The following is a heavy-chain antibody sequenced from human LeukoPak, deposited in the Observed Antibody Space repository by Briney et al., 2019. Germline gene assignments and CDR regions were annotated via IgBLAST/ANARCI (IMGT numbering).Heavy chain of an antibody. CDR3: ARVTSYYYGSGSPNWFDP. J-gene: IGHJ5*02. CDR2: IYPGDSDT. V-gene: IGHV5-51*01. CDR1: GYSFTSYW. Sequence: GESLQISCQGSGYSFTSYWIGWVRRMPGKGLEWMGIIYPGDSDTRYSPSFQGQVTISADKSISTAYLQWSSLKASDTAMYYCARVTSYYYGSGSPNWFDPWGQGTLVTVS. D-gene: IGHD3-10*01.